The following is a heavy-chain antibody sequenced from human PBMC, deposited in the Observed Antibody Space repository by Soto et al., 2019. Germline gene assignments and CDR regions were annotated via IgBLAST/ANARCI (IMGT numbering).Heavy chain of an antibody. CDR2: IYHSGST. D-gene: IGHD6-19*01. Sequence: ETLSLTCAVSGYSISSGYYWGWIRQPPGKGLEWIGSIYHSGSTYYNPSLKSRVTISVDTSKNQFSLKLSSVTAADTAVYYCARVPRQWHLNWFDPWGQGTLVTVSS. CDR3: ARVPRQWHLNWFDP. V-gene: IGHV4-38-2*01. J-gene: IGHJ5*02. CDR1: GYSISSGYY.